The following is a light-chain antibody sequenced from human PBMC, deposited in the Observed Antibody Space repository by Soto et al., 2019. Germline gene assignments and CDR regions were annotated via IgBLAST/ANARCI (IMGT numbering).Light chain of an antibody. V-gene: IGKV4-1*01. CDR1: QSVLYSSNNKNY. Sequence: DIVMTQSPDSLAVSLGERATINCKSSQSVLYSSNNKNYVAWYQQKPGQPPKMLIYWASTRESGVPDRFSGSGAGTDITLTISSLQAEDVAVYYCQQYCAPWMFGQGTKVEIK. CDR3: QQYCAPWM. J-gene: IGKJ1*01. CDR2: WAS.